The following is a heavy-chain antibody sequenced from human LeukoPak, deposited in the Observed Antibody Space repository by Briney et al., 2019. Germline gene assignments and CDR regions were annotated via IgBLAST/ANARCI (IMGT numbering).Heavy chain of an antibody. V-gene: IGHV1-69*13. CDR2: IIPIFGTA. CDR3: ARGAPDCSSTSCPYYYYYGMDV. CDR1: GGTFSGYA. Sequence: GASVKVSCKASGGTFSGYAISWVRQAPGQGLEWMGGIIPIFGTANYAQKFQGRVTITADESTSTAYMELSSLRSEDTAVYYCARGAPDCSSTSCPYYYYYGMDVWGKGTTVTVSS. J-gene: IGHJ6*04. D-gene: IGHD2-2*01.